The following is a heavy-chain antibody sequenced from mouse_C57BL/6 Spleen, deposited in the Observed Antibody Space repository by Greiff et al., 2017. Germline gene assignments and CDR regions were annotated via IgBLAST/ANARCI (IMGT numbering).Heavy chain of an antibody. D-gene: IGHD1-1*01. CDR1: GYTFTSYG. Sequence: DVKLQESGAELVRPGSSVKMSCKTSGYTFTSYGINWVKQRPGQGLEWIGYIYIGNGYTEYNEKFKGKATLTSDTSSSTAYMQLSSLTSEDSAIYFCARIWGAVGNPPDYWGQGTTLTVSS. CDR2: IYIGNGYT. J-gene: IGHJ2*01. CDR3: ARIWGAVGNPPDY. V-gene: IGHV1-58*01.